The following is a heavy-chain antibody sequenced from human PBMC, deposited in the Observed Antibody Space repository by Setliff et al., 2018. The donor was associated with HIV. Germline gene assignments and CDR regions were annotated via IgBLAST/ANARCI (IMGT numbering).Heavy chain of an antibody. CDR2: IWYDGGKK. CDR1: GFSFSVYG. J-gene: IGHJ6*02. Sequence: GESLKISCEGSGFSFSVYGMHWVRQAPGKGLEWVAVIWYDGGKKYYIDSVKGRFTISRDDSKNSVYLQMNSLRAEDTAVYYCARDPGRYNGMDVWGQGTTVTVSS. CDR3: ARDPGRYNGMDV. V-gene: IGHV3-33*01. D-gene: IGHD1-20*01.